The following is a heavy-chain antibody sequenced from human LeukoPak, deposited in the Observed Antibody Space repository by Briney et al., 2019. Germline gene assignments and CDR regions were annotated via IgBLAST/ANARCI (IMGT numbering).Heavy chain of an antibody. V-gene: IGHV3-23*01. D-gene: IGHD3-10*02. CDR1: GFTFDSYA. Sequence: GGSLRLSCAASGFTFDSYAMNWVRQAPGKGLEWVSFISGGGAKTRYADSVKGQFTISRDNSKNTLYLQMNILRPEDTAIYYCAKCSASYDNDAFDVWGQGKMVSVSS. CDR3: AKCSASYDNDAFDV. J-gene: IGHJ3*01. CDR2: ISGGGAKT.